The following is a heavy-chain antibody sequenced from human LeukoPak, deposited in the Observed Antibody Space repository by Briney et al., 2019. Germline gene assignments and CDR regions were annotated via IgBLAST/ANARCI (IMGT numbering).Heavy chain of an antibody. CDR3: ARDPAVAGTYYYYYGMDV. CDR1: GFTFSSYW. V-gene: IGHV3-7*05. D-gene: IGHD6-19*01. Sequence: GGSLRLACAASGFTFSSYWMSWVRQAPGKGLEWVANIKQDGSEKYYVDSVKGRFTISRDNAKNSLYLQMNSLRAEDTAVYYCARDPAVAGTYYYYYGMDVWGQGTTVTVSS. J-gene: IGHJ6*02. CDR2: IKQDGSEK.